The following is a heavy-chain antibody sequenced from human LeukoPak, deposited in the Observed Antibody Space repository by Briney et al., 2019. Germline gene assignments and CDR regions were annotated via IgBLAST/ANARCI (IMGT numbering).Heavy chain of an antibody. CDR1: RFTFSSYA. J-gene: IGHJ4*02. Sequence: GGSLRLSCAASRFTFSSYAMNWVRQAPGKGLEWVSGMSGSGGVTYYADSVEGRFTISRDNSKNTLYLQMNSLRAEDTAVYYCAKGDTYYYDSSGNTHFDYWGQGTLVTVSS. D-gene: IGHD3-22*01. CDR3: AKGDTYYYDSSGNTHFDY. CDR2: MSGSGGVT. V-gene: IGHV3-23*01.